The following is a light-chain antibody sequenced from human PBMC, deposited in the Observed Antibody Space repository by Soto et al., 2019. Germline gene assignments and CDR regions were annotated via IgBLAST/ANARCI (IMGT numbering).Light chain of an antibody. V-gene: IGKV3D-15*01. CDR2: GAS. CDR3: QQYNRGLT. Sequence: IVMTQSPATLSVSPGERATLSCRASQSVGSNLAWYQQKPGQAPRLLIYGASTWATGIPARFSGSGSGAEFTLTISSLQSEDFALYYCQQYNRGLTFGGGTKVDIK. J-gene: IGKJ4*01. CDR1: QSVGSN.